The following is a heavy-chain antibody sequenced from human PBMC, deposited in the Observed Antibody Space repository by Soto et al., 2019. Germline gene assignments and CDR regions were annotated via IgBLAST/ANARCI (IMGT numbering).Heavy chain of an antibody. V-gene: IGHV1-69*13. CDR2: IIPIFGTA. CDR1: GYTFSSYG. CDR3: ARGGEYYYDSSGYYYADY. Sequence: SVKVSCKASGYTFSSYGISWVRQAPGQGLEWMGGIIPIFGTANYAQKFQGRVTITADESTSTAYMELSSLRSEDTAVYYCARGGEYYYDSSGYYYADYWGQGTLVTVSS. J-gene: IGHJ4*02. D-gene: IGHD3-22*01.